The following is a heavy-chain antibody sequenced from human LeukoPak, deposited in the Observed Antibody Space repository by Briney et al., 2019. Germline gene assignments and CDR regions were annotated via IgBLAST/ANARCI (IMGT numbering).Heavy chain of an antibody. J-gene: IGHJ4*02. CDR2: IYYSGST. CDR1: GGSISSSSYY. CDR3: ARHVVDVGSSSESPYFDY. Sequence: SSETLSLTCTVSGGSISSSSYYWGWIRQPPGKGLEWIGSIYYSGSTYYNPSLKSRVTISVDTSKNQFSLKLSSVTAADTAVYYCARHVVDVGSSSESPYFDYWGQGTLVTVSS. V-gene: IGHV4-39*01. D-gene: IGHD6-6*01.